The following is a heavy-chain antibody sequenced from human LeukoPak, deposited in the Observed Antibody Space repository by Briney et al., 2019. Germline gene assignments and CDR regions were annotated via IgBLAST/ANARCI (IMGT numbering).Heavy chain of an antibody. CDR2: INPSSGST. D-gene: IGHD4-23*01. Sequence: ASVKVSCKASGYTFSSYYMHWVRHAPGQGLEWVGIINPSSGSTSYAQKFQGRVTMTRDTSTSTVYMEVSSLYFDDTAVYYCAREEATTGVSWGQGTLVTVSS. J-gene: IGHJ4*02. CDR3: AREEATTGVS. V-gene: IGHV1-46*01. CDR1: GYTFSSYY.